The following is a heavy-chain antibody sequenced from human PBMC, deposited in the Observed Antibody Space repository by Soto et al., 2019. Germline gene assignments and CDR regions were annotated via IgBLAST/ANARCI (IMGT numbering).Heavy chain of an antibody. J-gene: IGHJ6*02. D-gene: IGHD2-15*01. CDR3: AKDIGGYCSGGSCYYYGMDV. CDR1: GFTFDDYA. V-gene: IGHV3-9*01. CDR2: ISWNSGSI. Sequence: EVPLVESGGGLVQPGRSLRLSCAASGFTFDDYAMHWVRQAPGKGLEWVSGISWNSGSIGYADSVKGRFTISRDNAKNSLYLQMNSLRAEDTALYYCAKDIGGYCSGGSCYYYGMDVWGQGTTVTVSS.